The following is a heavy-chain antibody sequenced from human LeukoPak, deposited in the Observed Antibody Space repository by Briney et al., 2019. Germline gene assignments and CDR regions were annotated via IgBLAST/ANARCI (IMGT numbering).Heavy chain of an antibody. Sequence: PGGPLRLSCAASGFTFSSFAMSWVRQAPGKGLEWVSGISDSGGSTYYPDSVKGQFTISRDNSKNMLYLQMNSLRADDTAVYYCAIAKGPVDIVVAATGVFGYWGQGTLVTVSS. V-gene: IGHV3-23*01. D-gene: IGHD6-19*01. CDR3: AIAKGPVDIVVAATGVFGY. CDR2: ISDSGGST. J-gene: IGHJ4*02. CDR1: GFTFSSFA.